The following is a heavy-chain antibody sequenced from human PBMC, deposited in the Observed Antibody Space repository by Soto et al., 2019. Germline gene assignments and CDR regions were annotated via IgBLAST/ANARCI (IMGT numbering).Heavy chain of an antibody. CDR2: INAGNGNT. CDR3: ARGGFALWYSGYDPPYFDY. Sequence: EASVKVSCKASGYTFTSYAMHWVRQAPGQRLEWMGWINAGNGNTKYSQKFQGRVTITRDTSASTAYMELSSLRSEDTAVYYCARGGFALWYSGYDPPYFDYWGQGTLVTVSS. J-gene: IGHJ4*02. D-gene: IGHD5-12*01. V-gene: IGHV1-3*01. CDR1: GYTFTSYA.